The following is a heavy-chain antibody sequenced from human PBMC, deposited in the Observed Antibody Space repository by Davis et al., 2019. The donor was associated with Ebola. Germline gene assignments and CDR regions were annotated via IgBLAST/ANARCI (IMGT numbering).Heavy chain of an antibody. CDR2: INHSGST. D-gene: IGHD4-23*01. V-gene: IGHV4-34*01. CDR1: GGSFSGYY. J-gene: IGHJ6*02. Sequence: PSETLSLTCAVYGGSFSGYYWSWIRQPPGKGLEWIGEINHSGSTNYNPSLKSRVTISVDTSKNQFSLKLSSVTAADTAVYYCALSTVDKVPPGYYYYGMDVWGQGTTVTVSS. CDR3: ALSTVDKVPPGYYYYGMDV.